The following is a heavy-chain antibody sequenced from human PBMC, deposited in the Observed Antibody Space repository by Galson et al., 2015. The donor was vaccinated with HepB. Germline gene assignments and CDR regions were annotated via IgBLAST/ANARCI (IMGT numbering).Heavy chain of an antibody. CDR3: ARVLNSGEDDTFDI. CDR1: GGTFSSYA. D-gene: IGHD1-26*01. CDR2: IIPILGIA. J-gene: IGHJ3*02. V-gene: IGHV1-69*10. Sequence: SVKVSCKASGGTFSSYAISWVRQAPGQGLEWMGGIIPILGIANYAQKFQGRVTITADKSTSTAYMELSSLRSEDTAVYYCARVLNSGEDDTFDIWGQGTMVTVSS.